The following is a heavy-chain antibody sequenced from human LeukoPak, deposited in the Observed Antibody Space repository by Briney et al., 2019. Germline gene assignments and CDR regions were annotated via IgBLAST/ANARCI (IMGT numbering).Heavy chain of an antibody. CDR2: IYTSGIT. CDR1: GFTVSSNF. Sequence: GGSLRLSCAVSGFTVSSNFMSWVRQAPGKGPEWVSVIYTSGITYYADSVRGRFTISRDNSKNTLYLQMDSLTAENTAVHYCAREDAGGTYSFDYWGQGTLVTVSS. D-gene: IGHD1-26*01. V-gene: IGHV3-66*01. J-gene: IGHJ4*02. CDR3: AREDAGGTYSFDY.